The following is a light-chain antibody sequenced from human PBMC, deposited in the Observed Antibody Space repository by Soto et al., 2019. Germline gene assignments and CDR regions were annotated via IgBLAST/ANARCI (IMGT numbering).Light chain of an antibody. CDR3: HQRSNSLT. J-gene: IGKJ4*01. CDR1: QSVSSY. CDR2: DAS. V-gene: IGKV3-11*01. Sequence: EMWLTQSPATLSLSPGERATLSCRASQSVSSYLAWYQQKPGQAPRLLIYDASNRATGIPARFSGSGSGTDFTLTISSLEPEDFAVYYCHQRSNSLTFGGGTKVDIK.